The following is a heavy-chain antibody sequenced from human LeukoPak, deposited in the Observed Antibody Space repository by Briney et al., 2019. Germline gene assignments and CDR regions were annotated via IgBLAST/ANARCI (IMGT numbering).Heavy chain of an antibody. CDR1: GGSIGSGRYY. D-gene: IGHD2-2*01. CDR3: ARNITSVIPAGSFDY. CDR2: IYNTWST. J-gene: IGHJ4*02. Sequence: PSETLSLTCSVSGGSIGSGRYYWAWIRQPPGKGLVWIVSIYNTWSTSYNPSLKSHVTMSVDTSKHQFSLKLRSVTAAATAVYYCARNITSVIPAGSFDYWGQGTLVTVSS. V-gene: IGHV4-39*01.